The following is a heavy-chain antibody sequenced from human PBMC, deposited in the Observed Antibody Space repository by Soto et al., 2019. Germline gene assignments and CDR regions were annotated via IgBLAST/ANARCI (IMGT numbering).Heavy chain of an antibody. CDR3: ARDDDYGDNGLDY. CDR1: GFSFSSYG. J-gene: IGHJ4*02. CDR2: ILDDGSDK. V-gene: IGHV3-33*01. Sequence: QVQLVESGGGVVQPGRSLRLSCAASGFSFSSYGMHWVRQAPGKGPEWVAVILDDGSDKDYTDAVKGRFTISRDNSKNTLYLEMNSLRAEDTAVYYCARDDDYGDNGLDYWGQGTLVTVSS. D-gene: IGHD4-17*01.